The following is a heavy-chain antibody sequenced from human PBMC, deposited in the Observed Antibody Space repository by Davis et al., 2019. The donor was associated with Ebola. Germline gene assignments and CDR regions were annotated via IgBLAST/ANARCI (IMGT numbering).Heavy chain of an antibody. CDR1: GYSFTSYS. Sequence: GESLKISCQASGYSFTSYSIGLVRQMPGKRLEWIGIIYPGEPDTRYRPSFQGQVTISADKSISTAYLQWSSLKASDTAMYYCARRGSTMFNWFDPWGQGTRVTVSS. CDR2: IYPGEPDT. CDR3: ARRGSTMFNWFDP. D-gene: IGHD3-10*02. V-gene: IGHV5-51*01. J-gene: IGHJ5*02.